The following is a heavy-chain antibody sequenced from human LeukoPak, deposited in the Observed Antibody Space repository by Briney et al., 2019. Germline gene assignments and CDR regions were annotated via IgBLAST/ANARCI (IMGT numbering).Heavy chain of an antibody. V-gene: IGHV3-23*01. D-gene: IGHD6-13*01. CDR3: AKDPRYSSSSSDY. CDR2: ISGSGGST. CDR1: GFTFSSYA. J-gene: IGHJ4*02. Sequence: GGSLRLSYAASGFTFSSYAMSWVRQAPGKGLEWVSAISGSGGSTYYADSVKGRFTISRDNSKNTLYLQMNSLRAEDTAVYYCAKDPRYSSSSSDYWGQGTLVTVSS.